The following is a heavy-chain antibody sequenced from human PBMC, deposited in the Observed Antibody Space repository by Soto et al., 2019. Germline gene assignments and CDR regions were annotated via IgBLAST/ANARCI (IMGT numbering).Heavy chain of an antibody. Sequence: SETLSLTCTVSVGSISGHYWSWIRQPPGKGLEWIGCIYSSGNTNYNPSLKSRVTILVDTSKNQFSLSLSSVTAADTAVYYCARHVDYCGGDCRESSYDPWGQGTLVTVSS. V-gene: IGHV4-59*08. CDR2: IYSSGNT. J-gene: IGHJ5*02. CDR3: ARHVDYCGGDCRESSYDP. D-gene: IGHD2-21*02. CDR1: VGSISGHY.